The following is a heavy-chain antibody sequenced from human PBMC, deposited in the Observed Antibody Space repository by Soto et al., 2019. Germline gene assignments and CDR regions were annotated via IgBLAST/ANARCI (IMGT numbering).Heavy chain of an antibody. D-gene: IGHD3-10*01. CDR1: GFTFSSYA. Sequence: GGSLRLSCAASGFTFSSYAMSWVRQAPGKGLEWVSAISGSGGSTYYADSVKGRFTISRDNSKNTLYLQMNSLRAEDTAVYYCARILEAWFGELDAFDIWGQGTMVTVSS. CDR2: ISGSGGST. V-gene: IGHV3-23*01. J-gene: IGHJ3*02. CDR3: ARILEAWFGELDAFDI.